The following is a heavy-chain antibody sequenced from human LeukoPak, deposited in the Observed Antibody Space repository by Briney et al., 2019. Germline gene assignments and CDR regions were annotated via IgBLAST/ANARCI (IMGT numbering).Heavy chain of an antibody. CDR1: GFTFSSYA. CDR2: TSGSGGST. D-gene: IGHD2-15*01. J-gene: IGHJ4*02. CDR3: ANLRGRGAYACSGSGCYSY. V-gene: IGHV3-23*01. Sequence: GGSLRLSCAASGFTFSSYAMSWVRLAPEKGLEWVSATSGSGGSTYYADSVKGRFTISRDNSKNTLYLQMNSLRADDTAVYYCANLRGRGAYACSGSGCYSYWGQGTLVTVSP.